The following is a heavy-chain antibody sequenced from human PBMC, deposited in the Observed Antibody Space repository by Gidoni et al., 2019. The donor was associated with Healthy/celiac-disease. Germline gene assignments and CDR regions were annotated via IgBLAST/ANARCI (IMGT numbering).Heavy chain of an antibody. D-gene: IGHD5-12*01. Sequence: EVQLVESGGVVVQPGGSLRLSCAASGFPFDDYTMRWVRHAPGKGLEWVSVISWDGGSKYYADSVKGRFTSSRDNSKNSLYLQMNSLRTEDTALYYCAKDGVEMATSGPEYWGQGTLVTVSS. V-gene: IGHV3-43*01. J-gene: IGHJ4*02. CDR1: GFPFDDYT. CDR2: ISWDGGSK. CDR3: AKDGVEMATSGPEY.